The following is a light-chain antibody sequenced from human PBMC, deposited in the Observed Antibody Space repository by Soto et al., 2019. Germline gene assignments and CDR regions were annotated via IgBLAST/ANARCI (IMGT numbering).Light chain of an antibody. CDR1: QRISSS. CDR3: QQYDDWPPST. J-gene: IGKJ1*01. Sequence: EIVMTQSPATLSISPGERATLSCRASQRISSSLAWYQQSPGQAPRLLIYSASTRATGIPARFSGSGSGTEFTLTISSLQSEDFAIYYCQQYDDWPPSTFGQGTKVEIK. CDR2: SAS. V-gene: IGKV3-15*01.